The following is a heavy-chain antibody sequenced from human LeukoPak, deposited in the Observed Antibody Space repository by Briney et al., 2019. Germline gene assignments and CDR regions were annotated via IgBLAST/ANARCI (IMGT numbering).Heavy chain of an antibody. Sequence: SETLSLTCTVSGGSISSYYWSWIRQPAGKGLEWIGRIYTSGSTNYNPSLNRRVTMSVDTTKNHFSLKLSSVTAADTAVYYCARESRRPGAFDSWGQGKLVTVSS. CDR3: ARESRRPGAFDS. CDR2: IYTSGST. J-gene: IGHJ4*02. CDR1: GGSISSYY. D-gene: IGHD7-27*01. V-gene: IGHV4-4*07.